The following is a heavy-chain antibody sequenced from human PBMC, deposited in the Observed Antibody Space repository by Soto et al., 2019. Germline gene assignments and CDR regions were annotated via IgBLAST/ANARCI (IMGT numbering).Heavy chain of an antibody. D-gene: IGHD6-13*01. CDR1: GFTFGDYA. CDR3: TREASGAAAGTPPNFDY. J-gene: IGHJ4*02. Sequence: GGSLRLSCTASGFTFGDYAMSWFRQAPGKGLEWVGFIRSKAYGGTTEYAASVKGRFTISRDDSKSIAYLQMNSLKTEDTAVYYCTREASGAAAGTPPNFDYWGQGTLVTVSS. CDR2: IRSKAYGGTT. V-gene: IGHV3-49*03.